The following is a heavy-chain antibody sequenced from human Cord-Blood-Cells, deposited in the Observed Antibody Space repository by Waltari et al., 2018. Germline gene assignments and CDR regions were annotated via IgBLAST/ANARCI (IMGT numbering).Heavy chain of an antibody. CDR2: IYHSGST. V-gene: IGHV4-4*02. CDR1: GGSISSSNW. Sequence: QVQLQESGPGLVKPSGTLSLTSAVSGGSISSSNWWSWVRPPPRKGLEWIGEIYHSGSTNYNPSLKSRVTISVDKSKNQFSRKLSSVTAADTAVYYCARLIAVAGTSYFDLWGRGTLVTVSS. J-gene: IGHJ2*01. CDR3: ARLIAVAGTSYFDL. D-gene: IGHD6-19*01.